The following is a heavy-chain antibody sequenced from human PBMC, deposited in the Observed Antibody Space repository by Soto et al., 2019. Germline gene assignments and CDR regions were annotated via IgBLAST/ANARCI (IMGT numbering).Heavy chain of an antibody. Sequence: PXATLSITIVVPCGSITSYHWGWVRRYPGKGLEWIAYTAYTVNTNYNPSLQSRVTISMDTSKNQLSLKLTSMTEADTAVYYRAKDMHAGFTPYFDPWGQGTLVPVSS. D-gene: IGHD2-15*01. CDR1: CGSITSYH. V-gene: IGHV4-59*01. CDR2: TAYTVNT. CDR3: AKDMHAGFTPYFDP. J-gene: IGHJ5*02.